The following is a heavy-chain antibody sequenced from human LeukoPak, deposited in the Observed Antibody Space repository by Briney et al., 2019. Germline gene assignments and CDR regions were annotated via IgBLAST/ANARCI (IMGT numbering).Heavy chain of an antibody. CDR3: ARDGVVATITGGNWFDP. J-gene: IGHJ5*02. CDR2: INHSGST. D-gene: IGHD5-12*01. CDR1: GGSFSGYY. V-gene: IGHV4-34*01. Sequence: KPSETLSLTCAVYGGSFSGYYWSWIRQPPGKGLEWIGEINHSGSTNYNPSLKSRVTISVDTSKNQFSLKLSSVTAADTAVYYCARDGVVATITGGNWFDPWGQGTLVTVSS.